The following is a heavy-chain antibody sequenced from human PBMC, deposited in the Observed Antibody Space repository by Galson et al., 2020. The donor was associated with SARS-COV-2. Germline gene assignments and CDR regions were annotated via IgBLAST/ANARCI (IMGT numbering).Heavy chain of an antibody. Sequence: KIGESLKISCAASGFSINLYNMNWVRQAPGKGLEWVSCFRSNSYIYYAASVKGRFTISRDDVQNSLHLQMNSLRADDTAVYYCARDDSSNWSEMDVWGQGTTVSVAS. CDR3: ARDDSSNWSEMDV. CDR2: FRSNSYI. CDR1: GFSINLYN. D-gene: IGHD6-13*01. J-gene: IGHJ6*02. V-gene: IGHV3-21*01.